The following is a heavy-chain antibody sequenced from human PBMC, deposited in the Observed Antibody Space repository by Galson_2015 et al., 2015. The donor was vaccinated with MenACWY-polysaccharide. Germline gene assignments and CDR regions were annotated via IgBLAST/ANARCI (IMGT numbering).Heavy chain of an antibody. CDR2: IWYDGSNK. V-gene: IGHV3-33*01. J-gene: IGHJ6*03. CDR1: GFTFSSYG. CDR3: ARDPGYSSSWVYYYYYYYMDV. Sequence: PLRLSCAASGFTFSSYGMHWVRQAPGKGLEWVAVIWYDGSNKYYADSVKGRFTISRDNSKNTLYLQMNSLRAEDTAVYYCARDPGYSSSWVYYYYYYYMDVWGKGTTVTVSS. D-gene: IGHD6-13*01.